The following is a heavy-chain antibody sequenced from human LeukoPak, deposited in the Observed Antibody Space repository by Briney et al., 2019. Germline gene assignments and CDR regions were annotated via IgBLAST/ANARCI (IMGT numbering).Heavy chain of an antibody. D-gene: IGHD3-3*01. CDR2: IKQDGSEK. CDR1: GFTFSSYW. J-gene: IGHJ4*02. V-gene: IGHV3-7*01. Sequence: GGSLRLSCAASGFTFSSYWMSWVRQAPGKGLEWVANIKQDGSEKYYVDSVKGRFTISRDNAKNSLYLQMNSLRAEDTAVYYCARDYGQYYDFWSGSVFGYWGQGTLVTVSS. CDR3: ARDYGQYYDFWSGSVFGY.